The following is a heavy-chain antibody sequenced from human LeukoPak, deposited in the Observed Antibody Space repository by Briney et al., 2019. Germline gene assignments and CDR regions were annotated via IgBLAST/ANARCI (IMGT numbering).Heavy chain of an antibody. CDR1: GYSLLIYG. CDR3: ARVSIYVNQLARFDQ. CDR2: ISAYNGHS. V-gene: IGHV1-18*01. D-gene: IGHD1-14*01. Sequence: GPSVSVSCTASGYSLLIYGITWVRQAPGQGLEWGGWISAYNGHSNHAQTLQGRVTMTTETSTSTAYMELRSLTSDDTATYYCARVSIYVNQLARFDQWGQGTVVTVSS. J-gene: IGHJ4*02.